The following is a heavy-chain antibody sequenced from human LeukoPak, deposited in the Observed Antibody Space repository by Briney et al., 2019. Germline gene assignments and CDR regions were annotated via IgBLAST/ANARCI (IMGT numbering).Heavy chain of an antibody. CDR2: IYPSGST. J-gene: IGHJ3*02. CDR1: GGSISSSSYY. CDR3: ARARDKYCSSTSCQRHAFDI. V-gene: IGHV4-39*07. D-gene: IGHD2-2*01. Sequence: SQTLSLTCTVSGGSISSSSYYWGWIRQPPGKGLEWIGSIYPSGSTNYNPSLKSRVTMSVDTSKNQFSLKLSSVTAADTAVYYCARARDKYCSSTSCQRHAFDIWGKGTTVTVSS.